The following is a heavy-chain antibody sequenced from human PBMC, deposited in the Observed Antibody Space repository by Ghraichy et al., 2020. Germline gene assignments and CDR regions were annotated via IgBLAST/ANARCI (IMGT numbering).Heavy chain of an antibody. V-gene: IGHV3-30*03. Sequence: GGSLRLSCAASGFTFSSHGVHWVRQAPGKGLEWVAFISYDGRDQYYADSVQGRFTISRDNSKNTLFLQMDSLRPEDTAVYFCARDSWDTRGYFNYWGQGTLVTVSS. D-gene: IGHD2-2*01. J-gene: IGHJ4*02. CDR2: ISYDGRDQ. CDR1: GFTFSSHG. CDR3: ARDSWDTRGYFNY.